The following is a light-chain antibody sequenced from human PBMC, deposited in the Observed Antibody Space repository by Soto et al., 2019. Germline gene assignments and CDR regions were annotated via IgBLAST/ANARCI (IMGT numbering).Light chain of an antibody. CDR1: QTISTW. CDR3: QQYSSYSRT. J-gene: IGKJ1*01. CDR2: DAS. V-gene: IGKV1-5*01. Sequence: DIQMTQSPSTLSGSVGDRVTITCRASQTISTWLAWYQQKPGTAPKLLIYDASSLESGVPSRFSGSGSGTEFTLTISSLQPDDYATYYYQQYSSYSRTFGQGTKVDIK.